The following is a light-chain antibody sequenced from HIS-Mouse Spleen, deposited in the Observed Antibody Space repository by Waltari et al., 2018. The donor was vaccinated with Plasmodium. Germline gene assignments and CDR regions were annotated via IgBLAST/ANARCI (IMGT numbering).Light chain of an antibody. V-gene: IGKV3-20*01. CDR1: QSVSSSY. CDR2: GAS. Sequence: EIVLTQSPGTLSLSPGERATLSCRASQSVSSSYLAWYQQKPGQAPRLLIYGASSRAPGIPDRFSGSVSGTDFTLTISRLEPEDFAVYYCQQYGSSPLTFGGGTKVEIK. J-gene: IGKJ4*01. CDR3: QQYGSSPLT.